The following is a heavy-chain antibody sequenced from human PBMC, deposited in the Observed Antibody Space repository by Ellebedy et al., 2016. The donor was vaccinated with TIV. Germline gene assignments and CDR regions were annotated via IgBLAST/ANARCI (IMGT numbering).Heavy chain of an antibody. CDR1: TGPFSGYF. J-gene: IGHJ4*02. CDR3: ATRSGWRDY. V-gene: IGHV4-34*01. D-gene: IGHD6-19*01. CDR2: ITPSGLI. Sequence: MPSETLSLTCDYTGPFSGYFWSWIRQSPRRGLEWIGEITPSGLINYNPALKGRVTFSINTPKSQFSLSLTDMTAADSGTYFCATRSGWRDYWGQGTPVTVSS.